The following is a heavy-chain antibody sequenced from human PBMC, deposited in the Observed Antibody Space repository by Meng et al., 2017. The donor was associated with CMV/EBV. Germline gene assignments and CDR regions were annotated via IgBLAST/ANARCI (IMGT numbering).Heavy chain of an antibody. J-gene: IGHJ6*02. V-gene: IGHV1-46*01. Sequence: ASVKVSCKASGYTFTSYYMHWVRQAPGQGLEWMGIINPSGGSTSYAQKFQGRVTMTRDTSTSTVYMELSSLRSEDTAVYYCARVPAAKSSLYYYYGMDFWGQGTTVTVSS. CDR2: INPSGGST. CDR1: GYTFTSYY. D-gene: IGHD2-2*01. CDR3: ARVPAAKSSLYYYYGMDF.